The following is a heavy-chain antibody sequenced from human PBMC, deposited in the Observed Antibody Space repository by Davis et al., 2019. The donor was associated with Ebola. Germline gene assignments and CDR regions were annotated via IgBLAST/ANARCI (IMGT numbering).Heavy chain of an antibody. Sequence: ASVKVSCKASGYIFTDYYTQWVRHAPGQGLEWMGRSNPNSGNTNHAQKFQGRVTMTRDTSITTAYMELSGLTSDDTVVYYCARETHTTSQYYLDNWGQGTLVTVSS. D-gene: IGHD1-26*01. V-gene: IGHV1-2*05. CDR3: ARETHTTSQYYLDN. CDR2: SNPNSGNT. CDR1: GYIFTDYY. J-gene: IGHJ4*02.